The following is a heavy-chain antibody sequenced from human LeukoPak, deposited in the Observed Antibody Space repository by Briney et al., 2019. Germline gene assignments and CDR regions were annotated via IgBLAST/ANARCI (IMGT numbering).Heavy chain of an antibody. Sequence: GGSLRLSCAASGFTFSGSAVHWVRQASGKGLEWVGRIRSKTNSYATTYAASVEGRFTISRDNSKSTLYLQMNSLRAEDTAVYYCARCPGDYPDYWGQGTLVTVSS. V-gene: IGHV3-73*01. CDR2: IRSKTNSYAT. J-gene: IGHJ4*02. CDR1: GFTFSGSA. D-gene: IGHD4-11*01. CDR3: ARCPGDYPDY.